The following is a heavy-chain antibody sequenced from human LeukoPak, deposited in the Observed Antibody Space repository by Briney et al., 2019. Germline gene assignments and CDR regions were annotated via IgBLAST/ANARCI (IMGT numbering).Heavy chain of an antibody. Sequence: PSETLSLTCAVYGGSVSGYYWSWIRQPPGKGLEWIGEINQSGSTNYNPSLKSRVTISVDTSKNQFSLKLSSVTAADTAVYYCARGRGSYAHWYFDLWGRGTLVTVSS. CDR1: GGSVSGYY. D-gene: IGHD1-26*01. J-gene: IGHJ2*01. CDR2: INQSGST. V-gene: IGHV4-34*01. CDR3: ARGRGSYAHWYFDL.